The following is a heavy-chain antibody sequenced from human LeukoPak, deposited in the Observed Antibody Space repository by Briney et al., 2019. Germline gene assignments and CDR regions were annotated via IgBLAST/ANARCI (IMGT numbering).Heavy chain of an antibody. J-gene: IGHJ2*01. Sequence: SETLSLTCTASDGSISGYYWSWIRQPAGKGLEWIGRIYSSGTTNYNPSLKSRVTMSMDTSKNQFSLNLNSVTAADTAVYYCARRNWNYWYFDLWGRGTLVTVSS. CDR3: ARRNWNYWYFDL. V-gene: IGHV4-4*07. D-gene: IGHD1-20*01. CDR2: IYSSGTT. CDR1: DGSISGYY.